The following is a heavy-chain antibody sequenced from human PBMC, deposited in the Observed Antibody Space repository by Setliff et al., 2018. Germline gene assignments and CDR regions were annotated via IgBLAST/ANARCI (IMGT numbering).Heavy chain of an antibody. J-gene: IGHJ5*02. CDR1: GFTFSSYA. D-gene: IGHD6-6*01. Sequence: GGSLRLSCAASGFTFSSYAMSWVRQAPGKGLEWVSAISGSGGSTYYADSVRGRFTISRDNSKNTLYLQMNSLRAEDTAVYYCAKQEGGPCLRAARPGNWFDPWGQGTLFTVSS. CDR2: ISGSGGST. V-gene: IGHV3-23*01. CDR3: AKQEGGPCLRAARPGNWFDP.